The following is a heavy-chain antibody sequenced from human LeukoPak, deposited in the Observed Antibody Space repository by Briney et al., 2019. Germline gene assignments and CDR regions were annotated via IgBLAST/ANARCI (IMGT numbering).Heavy chain of an antibody. CDR2: IFNTGST. Sequence: SEALSLTCTVSGGSFSNNNWWSWVRPPPGKGLECIGEIFNTGSTNHNPSLKSRVTISVDKSKNQFSLNLNSVTVADTAVYFCTANGWYCLDHWGQGTLVTVSS. CDR1: GGSFSNNNW. V-gene: IGHV4-4*02. D-gene: IGHD6-19*01. CDR3: TANGWYCLDH. J-gene: IGHJ4*02.